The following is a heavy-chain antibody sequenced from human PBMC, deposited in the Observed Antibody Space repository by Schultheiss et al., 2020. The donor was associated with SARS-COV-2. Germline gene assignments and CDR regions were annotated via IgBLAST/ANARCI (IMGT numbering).Heavy chain of an antibody. CDR1: GFTFSSYG. CDR3: TSLITMIVVVNQPFDY. V-gene: IGHV3-73*01. Sequence: GESLKISCAASGFTFSSYGMHWVRQASGKGLEWVGRIRSKANSYATAYAASVKGRFTISRDDSKNTAYLQMNSLKTEDTAVYYCTSLITMIVVVNQPFDYWGQGTLVTVSS. J-gene: IGHJ4*02. CDR2: IRSKANSYAT. D-gene: IGHD3-22*01.